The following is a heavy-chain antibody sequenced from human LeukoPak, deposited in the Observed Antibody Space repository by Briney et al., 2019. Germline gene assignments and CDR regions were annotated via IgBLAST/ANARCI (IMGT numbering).Heavy chain of an antibody. Sequence: SVKVSCKAPGGTFSSYAISWVRQAPGQGLEWMGGIIPIFGTANYAQKFQGRVTITADESTSTAYMELSSLRSEDTAVYYCARVPAPLGYFDYWGQGTLVTVSS. J-gene: IGHJ4*02. D-gene: IGHD2-2*01. CDR2: IIPIFGTA. CDR1: GGTFSSYA. V-gene: IGHV1-69*01. CDR3: ARVPAPLGYFDY.